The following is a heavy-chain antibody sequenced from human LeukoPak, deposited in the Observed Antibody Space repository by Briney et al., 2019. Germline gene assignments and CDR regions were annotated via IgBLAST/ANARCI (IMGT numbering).Heavy chain of an antibody. Sequence: PGGSLRLSCAASGFTVSSYSMNWVRQAPGKGLEWVSYISSGTSPIYHADSVKGRFTISRDNGKNSLYLQMNSLRDEDTAVYYCARRFDSWGQGTLVTVSS. CDR3: ARRFDS. CDR1: GFTVSSYS. J-gene: IGHJ4*02. V-gene: IGHV3-48*02. CDR2: ISSGTSPI.